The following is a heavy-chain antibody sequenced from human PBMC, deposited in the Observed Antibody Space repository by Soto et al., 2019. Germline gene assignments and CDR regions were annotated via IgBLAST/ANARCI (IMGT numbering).Heavy chain of an antibody. Sequence: GGSLRPSCATSGFTFSRCDMNWVRQAPGKGLEWVSFISSSASYMYYADSVKGRFTISRDNSKKSLYLQMNSLRADDTAVYYCARECVDTVTSITIPFDYWGQGALVTVSS. CDR2: ISSSASYM. CDR1: GFTFSRCD. CDR3: ARECVDTVTSITIPFDY. V-gene: IGHV3-21*01. D-gene: IGHD5-12*01. J-gene: IGHJ4*02.